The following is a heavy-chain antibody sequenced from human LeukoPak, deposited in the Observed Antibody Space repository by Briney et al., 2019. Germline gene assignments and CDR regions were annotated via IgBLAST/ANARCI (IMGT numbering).Heavy chain of an antibody. J-gene: IGHJ4*02. CDR2: ISYDGSNE. D-gene: IGHD6-6*01. CDR3: ARDKGTSYPSSFDY. Sequence: GGSLRLSCAASGFTFSSYVMHWVRQAPGKGLEWVAIISYDGSNEYYADSVKGRFTISRDNSKSTLYLQMSSLRAADTAVYYCARDKGTSYPSSFDYWGQGTLVTVSS. V-gene: IGHV3-30*04. CDR1: GFTFSSYV.